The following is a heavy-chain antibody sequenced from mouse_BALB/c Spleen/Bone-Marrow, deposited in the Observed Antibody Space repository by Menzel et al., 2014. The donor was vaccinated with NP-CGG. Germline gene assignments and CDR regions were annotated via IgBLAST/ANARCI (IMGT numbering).Heavy chain of an antibody. V-gene: IGHV14-1*02. J-gene: IGHJ2*01. CDR1: GFNIKDYY. Sequence: EVKVVESGAELVRPGALVRLSCKASGFNIKDYYMHWVIQRPEQGPEWIGWIDPENGNTIYDPKFQGKASITADTSSNTAYLQLSSLTSEDTAVYYCARRYGSSFDYWGQGTTLTVSS. D-gene: IGHD1-1*01. CDR2: IDPENGNT. CDR3: ARRYGSSFDY.